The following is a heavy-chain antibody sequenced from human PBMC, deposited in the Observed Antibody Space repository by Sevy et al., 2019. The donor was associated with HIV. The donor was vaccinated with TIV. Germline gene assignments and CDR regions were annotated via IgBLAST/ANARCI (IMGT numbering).Heavy chain of an antibody. CDR1: AFTFSSYS. D-gene: IGHD6-6*01. V-gene: IGHV3-48*01. J-gene: IGHJ4*02. CDR3: ARGEQLALTDY. CDR2: ISSSSSTI. Sequence: GGSLRLSCAASAFTFSSYSMNWVRQAPGKGLEWVSYISSSSSTIYYADSVKGRFTISRDNAKNSLYLQMNSLRAEDTAVYYCARGEQLALTDYWGQGTLVTVSS.